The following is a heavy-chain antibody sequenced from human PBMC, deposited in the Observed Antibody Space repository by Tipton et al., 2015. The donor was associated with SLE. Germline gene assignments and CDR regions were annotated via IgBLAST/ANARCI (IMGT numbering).Heavy chain of an antibody. CDR3: ARGSAKQQLAPRDV. J-gene: IGHJ6*04. CDR1: GGSISSGSYY. CDR2: IYTSGST. D-gene: IGHD6-13*01. V-gene: IGHV4-61*02. Sequence: TLSLTCTVSGGSISSGSYYWSWIRQPAGKGLEWIGRIYTSGSTNYNPSLKSRVTISVDTSKNQFSLKLSSVTAADTAVYYCARGSAKQQLAPRDVWGKGATVTVSA.